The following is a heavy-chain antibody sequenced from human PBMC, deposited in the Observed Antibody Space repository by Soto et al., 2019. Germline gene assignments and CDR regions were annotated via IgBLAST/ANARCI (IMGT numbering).Heavy chain of an antibody. CDR2: IYYSGST. CDR1: GGYISSGGYY. CDR3: SAVTSYYFDY. V-gene: IGHV4-31*03. D-gene: IGHD4-17*01. J-gene: IGHJ4*02. Sequence: SETLCLTCTVSGGYISSGGYYWSWIRQHPGKGLEWIGYIYYSGSTYYNPSLKSRVTISVDTSKNQFSLKLSSVTAADTAVYYCSAVTSYYFDYWGQGTLVTVS.